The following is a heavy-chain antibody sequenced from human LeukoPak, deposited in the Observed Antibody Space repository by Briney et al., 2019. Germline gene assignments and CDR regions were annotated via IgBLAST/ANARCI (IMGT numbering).Heavy chain of an antibody. Sequence: GASVKVSCKASGYTFTGYYMHWVRQAPGQGLEWMGWINPNSGGTNYAQKFQGRVTMTRDTSISTAYMELSRLRSDDTAVYYCARGFYDSSGYYYLDYFDYWGQGTLVTVSS. CDR2: INPNSGGT. D-gene: IGHD3-22*01. V-gene: IGHV1-2*02. J-gene: IGHJ4*02. CDR3: ARGFYDSSGYYYLDYFDY. CDR1: GYTFTGYY.